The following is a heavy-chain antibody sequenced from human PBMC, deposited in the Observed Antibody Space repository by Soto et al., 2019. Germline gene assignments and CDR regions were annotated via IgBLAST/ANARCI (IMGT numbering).Heavy chain of an antibody. V-gene: IGHV4-59*01. D-gene: IGHD3-16*01. CDR2: IYYSGTT. J-gene: IGHJ3*02. CDR1: GGSMSRYY. CDR3: AWGRGGTYGAFDI. Sequence: QVQLRGSGPGLVKPSETLSLTCTVSGGSMSRYYWSWIRQPPGKGLEWIGYIYYSGTTNYNPSYHGGVTRSLATSKHHFSLKVVSVTAADRAFYYSAWGRGGTYGAFDIWGQGTLVNVSS.